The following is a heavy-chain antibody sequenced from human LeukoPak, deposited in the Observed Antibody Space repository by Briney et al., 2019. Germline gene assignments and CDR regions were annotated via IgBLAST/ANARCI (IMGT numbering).Heavy chain of an antibody. J-gene: IGHJ6*02. Sequence: GGSLRLSCEASGFTFSWYGIHWVRQAPGKGLEWVAVISYDGSKKYYADSVKGRFTISGDNSKNTLYLQMNSLRAEDTAVYYCAKVGGDVWGQGTTVTVSS. CDR2: ISYDGSKK. CDR3: AKVGGDV. CDR1: GFTFSWYG. D-gene: IGHD2-15*01. V-gene: IGHV3-30*18.